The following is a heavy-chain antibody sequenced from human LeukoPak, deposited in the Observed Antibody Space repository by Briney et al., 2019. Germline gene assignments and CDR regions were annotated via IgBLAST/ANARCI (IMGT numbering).Heavy chain of an antibody. J-gene: IGHJ4*02. D-gene: IGHD4-17*01. CDR2: IWFDGTYQ. Sequence: GGSLRLSCVASGFTFGSYGMHWVRQAPGKGLEWVAVIWFDGTYQYNEDSVKGRFTISRDNFKDTVYLQMNSLRVEDTAVYYCARERLPNDYGDYGGGFDYWGQGALVTVSS. CDR3: ARERLPNDYGDYGGGFDY. V-gene: IGHV3-33*01. CDR1: GFTFGSYG.